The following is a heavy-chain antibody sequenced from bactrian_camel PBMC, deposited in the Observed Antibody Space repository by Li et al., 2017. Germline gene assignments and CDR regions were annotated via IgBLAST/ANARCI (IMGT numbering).Heavy chain of an antibody. CDR3: GTASGLHAFAY. V-gene: IGHV3S1*01. CDR1: GFTSS. Sequence: QVQLVESGGGSVQAGGSLRLSCSASGFTSSMAWFRQVPGKGLEWVSAISYSGGSTYYADSVKGRFTISRDNDQQAVYLLMNRLKSEDTALYYCGTASGLHAFAYWGQGTQVTVS. J-gene: IGHJ6*01. CDR2: ISYSGGST. D-gene: IGHD2*01.